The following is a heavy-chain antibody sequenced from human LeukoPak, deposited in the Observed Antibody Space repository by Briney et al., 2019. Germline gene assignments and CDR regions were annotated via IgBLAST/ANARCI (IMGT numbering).Heavy chain of an antibody. D-gene: IGHD3-10*01. CDR3: AKITMVRGAPYYYYGMDV. J-gene: IGHJ6*02. Sequence: GGSLRLSCAASGFTFSSYGMHWVRQAPGKGLEWVAVISYDGSNKYYADSVKGRFTISRDNSKNTLYLQMNSLRAEDTAVYYCAKITMVRGAPYYYYGMDVWGQGTTVTVSS. CDR2: ISYDGSNK. CDR1: GFTFSSYG. V-gene: IGHV3-30*18.